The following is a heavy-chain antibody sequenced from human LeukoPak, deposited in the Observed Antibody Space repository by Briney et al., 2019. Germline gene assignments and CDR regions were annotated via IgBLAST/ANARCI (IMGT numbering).Heavy chain of an antibody. D-gene: IGHD3-10*01. Sequence: SETLSLTCIVSGSSISSGYYWGWIRQPPGKGLEWIGSIYHSGSTYYNPSLKSRVTISVDTSKNQFSLKLSSVTAADTAMFYCARGLGPGNWFDPWGQGTLVTVSS. CDR1: GSSISSGYY. CDR3: ARGLGPGNWFDP. CDR2: IYHSGST. V-gene: IGHV4-38-2*02. J-gene: IGHJ5*02.